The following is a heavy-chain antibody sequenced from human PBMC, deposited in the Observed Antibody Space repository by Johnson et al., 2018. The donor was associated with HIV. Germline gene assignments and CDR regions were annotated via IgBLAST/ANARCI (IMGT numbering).Heavy chain of an antibody. Sequence: MQLVESGGGLVQPGGSLRLSCAASGFTFSSYAMSWVRQAPGKGLEWVSAISGSGGSTYYADSVKGRFTISRDNSKNTLYLQMNSLSAEDTAVYYCARDRVGYSYGYDSDAFDIWGQGTMVTVSS. CDR1: GFTFSSYA. J-gene: IGHJ3*02. V-gene: IGHV3-23*04. D-gene: IGHD5-18*01. CDR3: ARDRVGYSYGYDSDAFDI. CDR2: ISGSGGST.